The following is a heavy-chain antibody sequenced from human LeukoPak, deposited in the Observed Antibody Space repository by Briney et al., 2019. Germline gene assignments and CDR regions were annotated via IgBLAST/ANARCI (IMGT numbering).Heavy chain of an antibody. V-gene: IGHV3-30*02. CDR3: AELGITMIGGV. J-gene: IGHJ6*04. CDR1: GFTFSSYG. D-gene: IGHD3-10*02. Sequence: PGGSLRLSCAASGFTFSSYGMHWVRQAPGKGLEWVAFIRHDGSNKNYADSVKGRFTISRDNSKNTLYLQMNSLRAEDTAVYYCAELGITMIGGVWGKGTTVTISS. CDR2: IRHDGSNK.